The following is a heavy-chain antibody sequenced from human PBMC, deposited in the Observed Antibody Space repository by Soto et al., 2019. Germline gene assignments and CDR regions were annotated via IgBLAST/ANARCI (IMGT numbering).Heavy chain of an antibody. J-gene: IGHJ3*02. CDR1: GYSFITSYH. D-gene: IGHD5-12*01. V-gene: IGHV1-46*01. CDR3: ARDTGYDHDAFAI. CDR2: INPTGSMT. Sequence: QVQLVQSGAEVKKPGASVKVSCKASGYSFITSYHMHWVRQAPGQGLEWMGIINPTGSMTRYSQKFQGRLPMTRDTSTATDYMELRNLTSEDTAVYFCARDTGYDHDAFAIWGQGTRVTVSS.